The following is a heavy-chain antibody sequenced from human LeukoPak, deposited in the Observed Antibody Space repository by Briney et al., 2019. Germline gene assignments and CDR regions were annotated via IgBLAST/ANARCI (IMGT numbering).Heavy chain of an antibody. CDR3: ARGGDHAVDY. CDR1: GGSLSSGGYS. CDR2: IYHSGST. D-gene: IGHD3-10*01. V-gene: IGHV4-30-2*01. J-gene: IGHJ4*02. Sequence: SETLSLTCAVSGGSLSSGGYSWSWIRQPPGKGLEWIGYIYHSGSTYYNPSLKSRVTISVDRSKNQFSLKLSSVTAADTAVYYCARGGDHAVDYWGQGTLVTVSS.